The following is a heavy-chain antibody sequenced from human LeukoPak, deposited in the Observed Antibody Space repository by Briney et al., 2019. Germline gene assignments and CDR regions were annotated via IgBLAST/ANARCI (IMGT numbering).Heavy chain of an antibody. CDR3: ARGNQYSSPNWFDP. V-gene: IGHV1-2*02. Sequence: GASVKVSCKASGYTFTGYYMHWVRQAPGQGLEWMGWINPNSGGTNYAQKFQGRVTMTRDTSISTAYMELSRLRSDDAAVYYCARGNQYSSPNWFDPWGQGTLVTVSS. D-gene: IGHD6-6*01. J-gene: IGHJ5*02. CDR2: INPNSGGT. CDR1: GYTFTGYY.